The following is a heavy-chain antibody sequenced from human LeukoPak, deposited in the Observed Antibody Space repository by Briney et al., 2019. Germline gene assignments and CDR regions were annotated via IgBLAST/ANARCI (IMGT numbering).Heavy chain of an antibody. J-gene: IGHJ4*02. Sequence: GGSLRLSCAASGFTFSSYAMSWVRQAPGKGLEWVANIKQDGSEKYYVDSVKGRFTISRDNAKNSVYLQMNSLRVEDTAVYYCVRDWDYGGQGTLVTVSS. CDR3: VRDWDY. CDR2: IKQDGSEK. CDR1: GFTFSSYA. V-gene: IGHV3-7*03.